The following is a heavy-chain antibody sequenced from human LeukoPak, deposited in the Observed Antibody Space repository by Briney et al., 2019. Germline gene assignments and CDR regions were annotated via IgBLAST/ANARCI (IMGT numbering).Heavy chain of an antibody. Sequence: PGGSLRLSCAASGFTFSSYAMHRVRQAPGKGLEWVAVISYDGSNKYYADSVKGRFTISRDNSKNTLYLQMNSLRAEDTAVYYCARVGTIKWLAHDYWGQGTLVTVSS. J-gene: IGHJ4*02. D-gene: IGHD4/OR15-4a*01. CDR3: ARVGTIKWLAHDY. CDR2: ISYDGSNK. CDR1: GFTFSSYA. V-gene: IGHV3-30-3*01.